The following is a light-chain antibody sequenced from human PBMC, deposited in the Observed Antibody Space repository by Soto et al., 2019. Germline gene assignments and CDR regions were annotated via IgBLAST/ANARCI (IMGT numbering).Light chain of an antibody. CDR3: QQYGSSPPKT. CDR1: QSIANTF. J-gene: IGKJ2*01. V-gene: IGKV3-20*01. CDR2: GAS. Sequence: EIVLTQSPGTLSLSPGETATLSCRASQSIANTFLAWYQQKPGQAPRLLISGASSRATGIPDRFSGSGSGTDSTLTISRLEPEDFAVYYCQQYGSSPPKTFGQGTKLEI.